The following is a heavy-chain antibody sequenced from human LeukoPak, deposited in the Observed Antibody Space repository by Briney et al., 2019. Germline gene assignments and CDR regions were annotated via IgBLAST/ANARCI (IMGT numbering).Heavy chain of an antibody. D-gene: IGHD5-24*01. CDR2: INPNSGGT. CDR1: GYTFTGYY. Sequence: ASVKVSCKASGYTFTGYYMHWVRQAPGQGLEWMGWINPNSGGTNYAQKFRGCVTMTRDTSISTAYMELSRLRSDDTAVSYSAREGRGDGYNLFDYWGQGTLVTVSS. CDR3: AREGRGDGYNLFDY. V-gene: IGHV1-2*04. J-gene: IGHJ4*02.